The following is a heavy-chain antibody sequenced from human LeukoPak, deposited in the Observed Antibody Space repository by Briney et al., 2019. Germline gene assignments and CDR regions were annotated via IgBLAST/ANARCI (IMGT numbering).Heavy chain of an antibody. J-gene: IGHJ3*02. CDR3: ARSFRYYYRSGSSKDAFDI. CDR2: ISRSGSTI. Sequence: SGGSLRLSCAASGFTFSSYEMNWVRQAPGKGLEWVSYISRSGSTIYYADPVKGRFTISRDNAKNSLYMQLNSLRAADTAVYYCARSFRYYYRSGSSKDAFDIWGQGTMVTVPS. V-gene: IGHV3-48*03. CDR1: GFTFSSYE. D-gene: IGHD3-10*01.